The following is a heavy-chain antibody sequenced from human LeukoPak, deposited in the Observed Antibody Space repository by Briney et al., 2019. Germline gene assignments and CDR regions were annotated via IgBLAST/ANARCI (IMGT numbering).Heavy chain of an antibody. J-gene: IGHJ5*02. CDR2: IIPIFGTA. Sequence: GSSVKVSCKASGGTFSSYAISWLRQAPGQGLEWMGGIIPIFGTANYAQKFQGRVTITTDESTSTAYMELSSLRSEDTAVYYCARDIAVAGFESYNWFDPWGQGTLVTVSS. CDR3: ARDIAVAGFESYNWFDP. D-gene: IGHD6-19*01. V-gene: IGHV1-69*05. CDR1: GGTFSSYA.